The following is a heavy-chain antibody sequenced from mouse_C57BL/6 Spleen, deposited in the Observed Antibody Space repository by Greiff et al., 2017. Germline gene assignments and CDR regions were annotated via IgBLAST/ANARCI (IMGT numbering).Heavy chain of an antibody. Sequence: QVQLQQSGAELVKPGASVKISCKASGYAFSSYWMNWVKQRPGKGLEWIGQIYPGDGDTNYNGKFKGKATLTADKSSSTAYMQLSSLTSEDSAVYFCAREGEDYGSSSFAYWGQGTLVTVSA. CDR1: GYAFSSYW. D-gene: IGHD1-1*01. CDR2: IYPGDGDT. CDR3: AREGEDYGSSSFAY. V-gene: IGHV1-80*01. J-gene: IGHJ3*01.